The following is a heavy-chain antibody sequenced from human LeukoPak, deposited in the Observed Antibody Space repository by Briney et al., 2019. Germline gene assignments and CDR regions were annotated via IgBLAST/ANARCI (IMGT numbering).Heavy chain of an antibody. CDR2: ISAGGAST. CDR1: GSTFSSTG. J-gene: IGHJ6*03. CDR3: ARMWLLSYYIDF. D-gene: IGHD3-22*01. V-gene: IGHV3-23*01. Sequence: GGSLRLSCAASGSTFSSTGMTWVRQAPGKGLEWVSSISAGGASTYYADSVKGRFTISRDNSRATLYLQMNSLRAEDTAVYYCARMWLLSYYIDFWGKGTTVSVS.